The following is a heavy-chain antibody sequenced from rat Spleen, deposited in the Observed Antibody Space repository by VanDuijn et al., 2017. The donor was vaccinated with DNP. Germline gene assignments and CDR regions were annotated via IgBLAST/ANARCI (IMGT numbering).Heavy chain of an antibody. D-gene: IGHD3-2*01. Sequence: EVKLVESGGGLVQPGRSLKLSCAASGFTFSSYWMYWIRQAPGKGLEWVASINTDGGSTYYPDSVKGRFTISRDNAENTVYLQMNSLRSEDTATYYCAKDLLLDYWGQGVMVTVSS. CDR3: AKDLLLDY. CDR1: GFTFSSYW. J-gene: IGHJ2*01. V-gene: IGHV5-58*01. CDR2: INTDGGST.